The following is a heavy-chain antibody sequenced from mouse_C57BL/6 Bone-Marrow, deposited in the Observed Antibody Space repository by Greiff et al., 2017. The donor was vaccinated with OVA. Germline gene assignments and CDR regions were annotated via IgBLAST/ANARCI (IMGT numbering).Heavy chain of an antibody. CDR2: INYDGSST. CDR3: ARDEGLYAMDY. CDR1: GFTFSDYY. V-gene: IGHV5-16*01. Sequence: EVQRVESEGGLVQPGSSMKLSCTASGFTFSDYYMAWVRQVPEKGLEWVANINYDGSSTYYLDSLKSRFIISRDNAKNILYLQMSSLKSEDTATYYCARDEGLYAMDYWGQGTSVTVSS. J-gene: IGHJ4*01.